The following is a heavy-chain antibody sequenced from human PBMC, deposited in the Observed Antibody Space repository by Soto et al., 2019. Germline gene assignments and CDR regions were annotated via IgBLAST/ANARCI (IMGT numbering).Heavy chain of an antibody. V-gene: IGHV4-39*01. CDR1: GGSISSSSYY. CDR2: IYYSGST. D-gene: IGHD5-18*01. J-gene: IGHJ3*02. Sequence: QLQLQESGPGLVKPSETLSLTCTVSGGSISSSSYYWGWIRQPPGKGLEWIGSIYYSGSTYYNPSLNRRVTIPVDTSKNQFSRKLSAVTAADTAVYYCARQLWPIDDAFDIWGQGTMVTVSS. CDR3: ARQLWPIDDAFDI.